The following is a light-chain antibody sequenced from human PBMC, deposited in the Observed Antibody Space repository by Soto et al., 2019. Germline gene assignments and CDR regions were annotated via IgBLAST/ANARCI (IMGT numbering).Light chain of an antibody. Sequence: QSALTQPASVSGSPGQSITLSCTGTSSDVGDYNYVSWYQQHPGKAPKLMIYDVSNRPSGVSNRFSGSKSGNTASLTISGLQAEDEADYYCSSYTSSSTFYVFGTGTKSPS. J-gene: IGLJ1*01. CDR2: DVS. V-gene: IGLV2-14*01. CDR1: SSDVGDYNY. CDR3: SSYTSSSTFYV.